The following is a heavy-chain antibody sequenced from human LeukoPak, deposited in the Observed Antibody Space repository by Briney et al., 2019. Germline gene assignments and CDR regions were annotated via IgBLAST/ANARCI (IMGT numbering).Heavy chain of an antibody. Sequence: PGGSLRLSCAASGFTFDDYAMHWVRQAPGKGLEWVSGISWNSGSIGYADSVKGRFSISRDNAKNSLYLQMNSLRVEDTALYYCAEDIHLSVAAPRTGFDYWGQGTLVTVSS. CDR1: GFTFDDYA. CDR3: AEDIHLSVAAPRTGFDY. V-gene: IGHV3-9*01. J-gene: IGHJ4*02. CDR2: ISWNSGSI. D-gene: IGHD6-19*01.